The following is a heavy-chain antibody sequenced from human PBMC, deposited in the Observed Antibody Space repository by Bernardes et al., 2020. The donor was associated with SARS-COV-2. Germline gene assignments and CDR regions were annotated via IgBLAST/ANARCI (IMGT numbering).Heavy chain of an antibody. CDR3: ARDRFVTYDFWSGYGRSPHWFDP. J-gene: IGHJ5*02. V-gene: IGHV3-66*01. D-gene: IGHD3-3*01. CDR2: VYSGGST. CDR1: GFTFSLYW. Sequence: GGSLRLSCAASGFTFSLYWMTWVRQAPGKGLEWVSVVYSGGSTYYADSVKGRFTISRDNAKNSLYLQMNSLRAEDTAVYYCARDRFVTYDFWSGYGRSPHWFDPWGQGTLVTVSS.